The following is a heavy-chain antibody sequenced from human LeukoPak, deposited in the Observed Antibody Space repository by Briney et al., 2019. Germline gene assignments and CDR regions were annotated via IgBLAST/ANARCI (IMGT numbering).Heavy chain of an antibody. J-gene: IGHJ4*02. CDR1: GFTLSNYV. D-gene: IGHD3-10*01. CDR3: VKEGGRVHYGSGGFFDS. CDR2: IPSNGGRT. Sequence: PGGSLRLSCSASGFTLSNYVMHWVRQAPGKGLKYVSAIPSNGGRTYYAESVKGRFIFSSDNSKNTLYLQMSSLRAEDTAVYYCVKEGGRVHYGSGGFFDSWGQGTLVTVSS. V-gene: IGHV3-64D*09.